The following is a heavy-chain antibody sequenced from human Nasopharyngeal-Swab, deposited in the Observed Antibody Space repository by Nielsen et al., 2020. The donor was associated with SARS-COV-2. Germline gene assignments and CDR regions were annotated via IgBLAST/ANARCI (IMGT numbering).Heavy chain of an antibody. CDR3: ARTPLPYYFDY. CDR1: GGSISSGDYY. Sequence: SETLSLTCTVSGGSISSGDYYWSWIRQPPGKGLEWIGYIYYSGSTNYNPSLKSRVTISVDTSKNQFSLKLSSVTAADTAVYYCARTPLPYYFDYWGQGTLVTVSS. CDR2: IYYSGST. V-gene: IGHV4-61*08. J-gene: IGHJ4*02.